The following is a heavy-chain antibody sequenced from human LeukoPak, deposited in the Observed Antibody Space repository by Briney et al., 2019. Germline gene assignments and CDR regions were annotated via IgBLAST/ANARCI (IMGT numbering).Heavy chain of an antibody. V-gene: IGHV4-34*01. CDR2: INHSGST. CDR1: GGSFSGYY. Sequence: SETLSLTCAVYGGSFSGYYWSWIRQPPGKGLEWIGEINHSGSTNYNPSLKSRVTISVDTSKNQFSLKLSSVTAADTAVYYCARVRSYSSSWIPRFYYYYYMDVWGKGTTVTVSS. CDR3: ARVRSYSSSWIPRFYYYYYMDV. D-gene: IGHD6-13*01. J-gene: IGHJ6*03.